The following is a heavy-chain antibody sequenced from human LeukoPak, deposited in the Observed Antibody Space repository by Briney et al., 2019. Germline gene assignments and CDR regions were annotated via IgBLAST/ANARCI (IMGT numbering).Heavy chain of an antibody. CDR2: MKPDGSEK. Sequence: PGGSLRLSCEVSGFTFSSYWISWVRQAPGKGLERVANMKPDGSEKYYVDSVKGRFTISRDNSKNSLYLQMNSLRAEDTAVYYCARVYDVNWGGFDYWGQGTLVTVSS. CDR1: GFTFSSYW. D-gene: IGHD7-27*01. CDR3: ARVYDVNWGGFDY. J-gene: IGHJ4*02. V-gene: IGHV3-7*01.